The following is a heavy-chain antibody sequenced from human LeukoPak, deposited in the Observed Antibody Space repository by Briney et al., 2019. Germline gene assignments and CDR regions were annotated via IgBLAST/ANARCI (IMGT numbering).Heavy chain of an antibody. CDR2: IYYSGTT. J-gene: IGHJ5*02. D-gene: IGHD3-10*01. Sequence: SETLSLTGTVSGGSINSYYWSWIRQPPGKGLEWIGYIYYSGTTNYNPSLKSRVTIPIAPSKNQFSLKLSSVPAADTPVYYCATLGCNGSGSYYNGDACWFDPWGQGTLVTVSS. V-gene: IGHV4-59*01. CDR3: ATLGCNGSGSYYNGDACWFDP. CDR1: GGSINSYY.